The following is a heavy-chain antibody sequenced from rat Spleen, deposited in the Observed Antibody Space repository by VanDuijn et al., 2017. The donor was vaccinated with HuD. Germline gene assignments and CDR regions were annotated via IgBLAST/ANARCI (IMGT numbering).Heavy chain of an antibody. D-gene: IGHD5-1*01. CDR3: ASLSGSRDYFDY. Sequence: EVQLVESGGGLVQPGRSLKLSCAASGITFSDYYMAWVRQAPTKGLEWVASISYDGGSTYYRDSVKGRFTISRDNAKSTLYLQMDSLGSEDTATYYCASLSGSRDYFDYWGQGVMVTVSS. CDR1: GITFSDYY. J-gene: IGHJ2*01. V-gene: IGHV5-20*01. CDR2: ISYDGGST.